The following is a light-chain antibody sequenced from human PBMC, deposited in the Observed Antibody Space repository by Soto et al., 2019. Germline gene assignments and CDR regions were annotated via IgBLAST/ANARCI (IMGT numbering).Light chain of an antibody. V-gene: IGLV1-44*01. Sequence: QSVLTQAPSASGTPGQRVTISCSGSSSNIGSNTVTWYQQVPGTAPKLLIYSNDQRPSGVPDRFSGSKSGTSASLAIAGLQSEDEADYYCAAWDDSLNGWVFGGGTQLTVL. CDR2: SND. CDR3: AAWDDSLNGWV. CDR1: SSNIGSNT. J-gene: IGLJ3*02.